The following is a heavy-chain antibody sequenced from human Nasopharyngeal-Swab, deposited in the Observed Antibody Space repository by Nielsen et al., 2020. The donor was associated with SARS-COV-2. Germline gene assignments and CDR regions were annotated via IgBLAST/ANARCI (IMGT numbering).Heavy chain of an antibody. CDR1: GYTFTNYA. V-gene: IGHV7-4-1*02. CDR2: INTNNGNP. CDR3: ARVYSSGRFDY. J-gene: IGHJ4*02. D-gene: IGHD6-19*01. Sequence: ASVKVSCKASGYTFTNYAMNWVRQAPGQGFEWMGWINTNNGNPTYAQDLTGRFVFSLDTSVSTAYLQISSLKTEDTAVYYCARVYSSGRFDYWGQGTLVTVSS.